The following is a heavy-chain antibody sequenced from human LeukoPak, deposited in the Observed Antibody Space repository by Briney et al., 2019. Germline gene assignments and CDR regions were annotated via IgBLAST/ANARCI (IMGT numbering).Heavy chain of an antibody. CDR2: ISAYNGNT. Sequence: ASVKVSCKASGYTFTSYGISWVRQAPGQGLEWMGWISAYNGNTNYAQKLQGRVTMTTDTSTSTTYMELRSLRSDDTAVYYCARGVTTVNSNWFDPWGQGTLVTVSS. CDR3: ARGVTTVNSNWFDP. CDR1: GYTFTSYG. V-gene: IGHV1-18*01. D-gene: IGHD4-17*01. J-gene: IGHJ5*02.